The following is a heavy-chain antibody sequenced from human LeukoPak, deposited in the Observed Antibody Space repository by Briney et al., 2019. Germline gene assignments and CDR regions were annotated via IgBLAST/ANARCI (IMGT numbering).Heavy chain of an antibody. D-gene: IGHD3-10*01. J-gene: IGHJ3*02. V-gene: IGHV1-2*02. CDR1: GYTFTGYY. CDR2: INPNSGGT. CDR3: ARDFFVGDSGAFDI. Sequence: ASVKVSCKASGYTFTGYYIHWVRQAPGQGLEWLGWINPNSGGTNYAQKFQGRVTMTRDTSITTAYMELSRLRSDDTAVFYCARDFFVGDSGAFDIWGQGTMVTVSS.